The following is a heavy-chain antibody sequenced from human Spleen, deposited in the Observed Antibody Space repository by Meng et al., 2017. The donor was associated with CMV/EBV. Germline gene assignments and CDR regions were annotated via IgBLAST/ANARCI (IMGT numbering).Heavy chain of an antibody. CDR3: ARVPVAGAGKADY. Sequence: LSLTCAASGFTFSTHTMIWVRQAPGKGLEWVSSFSSGSNYIYYIDSVKGRFTISRDNAKSSVFLQMNSLRAEDTAVYYCARVPVAGAGKADYWGQGTLVTVSS. D-gene: IGHD6-13*01. CDR1: GFTFSTHT. V-gene: IGHV3-21*01. J-gene: IGHJ4*02. CDR2: FSSGSNYI.